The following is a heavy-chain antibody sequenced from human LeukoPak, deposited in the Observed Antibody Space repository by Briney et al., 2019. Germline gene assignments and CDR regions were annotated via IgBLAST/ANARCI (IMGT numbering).Heavy chain of an antibody. CDR3: AEASNILTGYPFDH. J-gene: IGHJ4*01. D-gene: IGHD3-9*01. CDR2: ISGSGGST. Sequence: PGGSLRLSCAASGFTFSSYAMSWVRQAPGKGLEWVSAISGSGGSTYYADSVKGRFTISRDNSENTLSLQMNSLSAEDTAVYYCAEASNILTGYPFDHWGQGTLVTVSS. CDR1: GFTFSSYA. V-gene: IGHV3-23*01.